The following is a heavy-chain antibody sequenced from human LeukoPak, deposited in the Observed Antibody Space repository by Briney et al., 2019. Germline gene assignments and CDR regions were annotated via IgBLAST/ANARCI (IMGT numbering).Heavy chain of an antibody. J-gene: IGHJ4*02. Sequence: GGSLRLSCAASGFTFSDYYMSWIRQAPGKGLEWVANIKQDGSEKYYVDSVKGRFTISRDNAKNSLYLQMNSLRAEDTAVYYCARGSGSYFIYWGQGTLVTVSS. V-gene: IGHV3-7*01. CDR2: IKQDGSEK. D-gene: IGHD1-26*01. CDR3: ARGSGSYFIY. CDR1: GFTFSDYY.